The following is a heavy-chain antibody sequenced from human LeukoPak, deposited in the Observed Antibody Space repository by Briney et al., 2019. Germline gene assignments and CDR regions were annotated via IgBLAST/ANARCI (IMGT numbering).Heavy chain of an antibody. CDR2: IYYSGST. Sequence: SETLSLTCTVSGGSISSYYWSWIRQPPGKGLEWIGYIYYSGSTNYNPTLKSRVTISVDTSKNQFSLKLSSVTAADTAVYYCARPSSGSPSNYDSSGYGWYFDLWGRGTRVTVSS. J-gene: IGHJ2*01. CDR1: GGSISSYY. V-gene: IGHV4-59*08. CDR3: ARPSSGSPSNYDSSGYGWYFDL. D-gene: IGHD3-22*01.